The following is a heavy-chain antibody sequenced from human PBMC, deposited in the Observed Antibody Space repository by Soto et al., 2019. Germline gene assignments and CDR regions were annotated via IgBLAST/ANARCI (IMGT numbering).Heavy chain of an antibody. V-gene: IGHV4-31*03. CDR1: GASINRGDTDY. CDR3: TREASGYCSSTSCDEDPALRNYYHGMDV. Sequence: SETLSLTCSVSGASINRGDTDYWNWIRQHPVKGLEWIGYIYYSGRIYYNPSLESRVTISVYTSKNQFSLKLSSVTAADTAVYYYTREASGYCSSTSCDEDPALRNYYHGMDVWGQGTTVTVSS. D-gene: IGHD2-2*03. J-gene: IGHJ6*02. CDR2: IYYSGRI.